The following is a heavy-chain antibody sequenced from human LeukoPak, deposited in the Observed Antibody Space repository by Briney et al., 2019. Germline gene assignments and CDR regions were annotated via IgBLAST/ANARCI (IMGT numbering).Heavy chain of an antibody. CDR3: ASQLGGATFH. V-gene: IGHV4-34*01. CDR1: GGSFSGYY. J-gene: IGHJ4*02. CDR2: INHSGST. Sequence: SETLSLTCAVSGGSFSGYYWSWIRQPPGKGLEWIGEINHSGSTNYNPSLKSRVTISLDTSKSQFSLKLSSVTAADTAVYYCASQLGGATFHWGQGTLVTVS. D-gene: IGHD3-16*01.